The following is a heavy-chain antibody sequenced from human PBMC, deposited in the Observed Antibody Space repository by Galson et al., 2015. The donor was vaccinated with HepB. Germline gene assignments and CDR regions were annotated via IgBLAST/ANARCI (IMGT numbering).Heavy chain of an antibody. Sequence: SLRLSCAASGFSFTRYAMTWVRQAPGKGLEWVSSITSSGGNSYYHDSGEGRFTVSRDNSKNTLLLQLNSLRAEDTAMYFRAKDGIMVANNPYHFHYWGQGTLVTVSS. V-gene: IGHV3-23*01. J-gene: IGHJ4*02. CDR1: GFSFTRYA. CDR3: AKDGIMVANNPYHFHY. CDR2: ITSSGGNS. D-gene: IGHD2-15*01.